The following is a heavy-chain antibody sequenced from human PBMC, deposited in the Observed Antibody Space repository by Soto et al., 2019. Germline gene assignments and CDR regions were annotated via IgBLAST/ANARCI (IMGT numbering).Heavy chain of an antibody. V-gene: IGHV3-48*01. CDR2: LSVSGSPI. CDR3: ARDGVGTTAFFGYFDY. J-gene: IGHJ4*02. Sequence: GGSLRLSCAASGFTFSPYSMSWVRQAPGKGLEWVSYLSVSGSPILYADSVKGRFTISRDNSQNSLYLQMNNLRVEDTAMYYCARDGVGTTAFFGYFDYWGQGALVTVSS. CDR1: GFTFSPYS. D-gene: IGHD3-3*01.